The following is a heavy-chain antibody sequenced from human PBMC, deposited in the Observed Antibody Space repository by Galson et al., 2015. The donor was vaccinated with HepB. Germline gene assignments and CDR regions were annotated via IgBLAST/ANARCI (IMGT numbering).Heavy chain of an antibody. CDR3: ASSPGEVVPAASGY. Sequence: SLRLSCAASGFTFSSYSMNWVRQAPGKGLKWVSSISSSSSYIYYADSVKGRFTISRDNAKNSLYLQMNSLRAEDTAVYYCASSPGEVVPAASGYWGQGTLVTVSS. D-gene: IGHD2-2*01. CDR2: ISSSSSYI. V-gene: IGHV3-21*01. J-gene: IGHJ4*02. CDR1: GFTFSSYS.